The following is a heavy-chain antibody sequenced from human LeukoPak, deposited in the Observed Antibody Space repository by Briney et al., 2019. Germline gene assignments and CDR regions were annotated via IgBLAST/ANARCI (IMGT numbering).Heavy chain of an antibody. CDR2: IYTSGST. Sequence: SQTLSLTCTVSGGSISSGSYYWSWIRQPAGKGLEWIGHIYTSGSTNYNPSLKSRVTISIDTSKNQFSLKLSSVTAADTAVYYCARGQEEWERLQRAVHFDYWGQGSLISVSS. D-gene: IGHD1-26*01. CDR3: ARGQEEWERLQRAVHFDY. CDR1: GGSISSGSYY. J-gene: IGHJ4*02. V-gene: IGHV4-61*09.